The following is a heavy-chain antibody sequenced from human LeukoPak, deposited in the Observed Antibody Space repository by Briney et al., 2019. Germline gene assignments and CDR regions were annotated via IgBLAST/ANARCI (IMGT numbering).Heavy chain of an antibody. Sequence: SETLSLTCAVYGGSFSGYYWSWIRQPPGKGLEWIGSMYYRGSTYHNPSPKSRVTISVDTSKNQFSLKLSSVTAADTAVYYCATTTIRLGYWGQGTLVTVSS. CDR3: ATTTIRLGY. CDR1: GGSFSGYY. V-gene: IGHV4-34*01. CDR2: MYYRGST. J-gene: IGHJ4*02. D-gene: IGHD1-26*01.